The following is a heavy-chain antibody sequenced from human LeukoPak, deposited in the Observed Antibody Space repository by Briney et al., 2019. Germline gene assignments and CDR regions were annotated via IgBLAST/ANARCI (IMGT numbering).Heavy chain of an antibody. CDR2: VYWSGTT. D-gene: IGHD5-18*01. CDR1: GDSIARSTYY. V-gene: IGHV4-39*01. J-gene: IGHJ4*02. CDR3: ARHRRNTYGRNLDY. Sequence: PSETLSLTCTVSGDSIARSTYYWGWIRQAPGKGLEWLGIVYWSGTTYYNPSFKSRVTISVDTSKSEFSLKLRSVAAADTAVYYCARHRRNTYGRNLDYWGQGTLVTVSS.